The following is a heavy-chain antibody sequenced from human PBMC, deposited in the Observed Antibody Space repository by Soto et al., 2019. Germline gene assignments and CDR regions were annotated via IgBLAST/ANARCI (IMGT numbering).Heavy chain of an antibody. CDR3: AREWGLLPYYVMNV. CDR2: ISYTGRT. D-gene: IGHD7-27*01. CDR1: GDSVTSGSYY. V-gene: IGHV4-61*03. Sequence: QVQLQESAPGLVKPSETLSLTCIVSGDSVTSGSYYWTWLRQPPGKGLEWIGYISYTGRTKYNPSLQSRVTISVDTSKNDFSLNLSSVTAADTAVYFYAREWGLLPYYVMNVWGHGTEVTVSS. J-gene: IGHJ6*02.